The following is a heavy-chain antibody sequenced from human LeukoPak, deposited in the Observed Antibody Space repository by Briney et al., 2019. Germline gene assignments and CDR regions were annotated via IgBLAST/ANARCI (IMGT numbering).Heavy chain of an antibody. Sequence: GGSLRLSCAASGFTFSNYWMSWVRQAPGQGLEWVAKIKQDGSEKYYVDSVKGRFTISRDNAKNSLYLQLNSLRAEDTAVYYCAREMPFGGSFDYWGQGTLVTISS. V-gene: IGHV3-7*01. D-gene: IGHD3-16*01. CDR2: IKQDGSEK. J-gene: IGHJ4*02. CDR1: GFTFSNYW. CDR3: AREMPFGGSFDY.